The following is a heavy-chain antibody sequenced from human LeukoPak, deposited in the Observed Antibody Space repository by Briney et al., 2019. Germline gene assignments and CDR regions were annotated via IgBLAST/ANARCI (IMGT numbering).Heavy chain of an antibody. V-gene: IGHV1-2*02. D-gene: IGHD1-1*01. CDR1: GYTFTGYY. Sequence: ASVKVSCKASGYTFTGYYIHWVRQAPGQGLEWMGWINPNSGGTNYEQKFQGRVTMTRDTSINTAYMEVSRLQFDDTAVYYCAREGQLGLDNWGQGTLVTVSS. CDR2: INPNSGGT. CDR3: AREGQLGLDN. J-gene: IGHJ1*01.